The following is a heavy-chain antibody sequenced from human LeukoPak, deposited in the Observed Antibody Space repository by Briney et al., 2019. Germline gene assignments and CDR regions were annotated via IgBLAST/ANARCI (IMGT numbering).Heavy chain of an antibody. CDR1: GFTFSSYG. J-gene: IGHJ5*02. Sequence: GGSLRLSRAASGFTFSSYGMHWVRQAPGKGLEWVAVISYDGSNKYYADSVKGRFTISRDNSKNTLYLQMNSLRAEDTAVYYCAKARLPTVTSWFDPWGQGTLVTVSS. D-gene: IGHD4-17*01. CDR2: ISYDGSNK. V-gene: IGHV3-30*18. CDR3: AKARLPTVTSWFDP.